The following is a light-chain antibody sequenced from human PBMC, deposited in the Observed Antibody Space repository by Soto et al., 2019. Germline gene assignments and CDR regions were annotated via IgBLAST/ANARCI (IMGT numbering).Light chain of an antibody. J-gene: IGLJ2*01. V-gene: IGLV1-44*01. CDR1: SSNIGSNT. Sequence: QSVLTQPPSASGTPGQRVTISCSGSSSNIGSNTVNWYQQLPGPAPKLLIYSNNHRPSGVPDRFYGSKSGTSASRAIIGLQSEDEAEYYCAAWDDGLNGVVFGGGPPVTVL. CDR3: AAWDDGLNGVV. CDR2: SNN.